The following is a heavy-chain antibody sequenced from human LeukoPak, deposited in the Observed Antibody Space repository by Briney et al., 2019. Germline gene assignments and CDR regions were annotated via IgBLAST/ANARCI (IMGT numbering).Heavy chain of an antibody. CDR2: IYYSEST. CDR1: GGSISSGSYY. D-gene: IGHD6-13*01. J-gene: IGHJ4*02. V-gene: IGHV4-61*01. Sequence: PSETLSLTCTVSGGSISSGSYYWSWIRQPPGKGLEWIGYIYYSESTNYNPSLKSRVTISVDTSKNQFSLKLSSVTAADTAVYYCARESGYSSSWYGAEIDYWGQGTLVTVSS. CDR3: ARESGYSSSWYGAEIDY.